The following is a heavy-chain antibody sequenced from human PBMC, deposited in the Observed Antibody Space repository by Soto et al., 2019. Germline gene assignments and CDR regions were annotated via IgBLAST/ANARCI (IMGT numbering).Heavy chain of an antibody. J-gene: IGHJ3*02. D-gene: IGHD2-15*01. CDR3: ASSLSEDIVVVVAAYDAFDI. CDR1: GFTFSSYE. V-gene: IGHV3-48*03. Sequence: PGGSLRLSCAASGFTFSSYEMNWVRQAPGKGLEWVSYISSSGSTIYYADSVKGRFTISRDNAKNSLYLQMNSLRAEDTAVYYCASSLSEDIVVVVAAYDAFDIWGQGTMVTVSS. CDR2: ISSSGSTI.